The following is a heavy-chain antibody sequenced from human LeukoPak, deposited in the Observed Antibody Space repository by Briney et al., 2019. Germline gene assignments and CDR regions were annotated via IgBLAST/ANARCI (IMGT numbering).Heavy chain of an antibody. CDR3: ATTHYYYYYMDV. D-gene: IGHD4-11*01. CDR1: GGSISSDSSF. Sequence: SETLSLTCTVSGGSISSDSSFWGWAWIRQPPGKRLEWIGSIYYSVTPYYNSSLKSRVTISVDTTKNQLSLNLTSVTAADTAVYYCATTHYYYYYMDVWGKGATVTISS. J-gene: IGHJ6*03. CDR2: IYYSVTP. V-gene: IGHV4-39*01.